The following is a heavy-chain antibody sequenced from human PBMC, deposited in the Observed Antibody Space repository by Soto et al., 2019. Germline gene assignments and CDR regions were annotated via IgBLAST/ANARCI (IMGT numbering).Heavy chain of an antibody. D-gene: IGHD3-3*01. J-gene: IGHJ4*02. CDR3: ASRTISVGVVHY. Sequence: LPETTSLTCTASGDSISSYYWSWIRQPPGKGLEWIGYIYYSGSTNYNPSLKSRVTISVDTSKNQFSLKLSSVTAADTAVYYCASRTISVGVVHYWGQGTLVTVSS. CDR1: GDSISSYY. CDR2: IYYSGST. V-gene: IGHV4-59*12.